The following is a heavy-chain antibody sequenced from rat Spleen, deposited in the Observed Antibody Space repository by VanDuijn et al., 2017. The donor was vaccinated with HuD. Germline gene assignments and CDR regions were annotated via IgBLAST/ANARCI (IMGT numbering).Heavy chain of an antibody. Sequence: EVQLVESGGGLVQPGRSLKLSCAASGFTFSDYGMAWVLQAPTKGLEWVTTISYDGGSTNYRDSVKGRFTISRDNAKTTLYLQMDSLRSEDTATYYCTTQWELYHWGQGVMVTVSS. D-gene: IGHD5-1*01. J-gene: IGHJ2*01. CDR1: GFTFSDYG. CDR2: ISYDGGST. CDR3: TTQWELYH. V-gene: IGHV5-20*01.